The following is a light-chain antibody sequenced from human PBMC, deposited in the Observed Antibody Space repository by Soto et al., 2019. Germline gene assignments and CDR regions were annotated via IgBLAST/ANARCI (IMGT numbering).Light chain of an antibody. Sequence: EIVLTQSPGTLSSSPGERATLSCRASQSLSINYLAWYQQKPGQAPRLLIYDGSRRATGIPERFSGSGSGTEFTLTISRLEPEDFAVYYCEQYGRSPWTFGQGTKVEIK. CDR2: DGS. CDR3: EQYGRSPWT. V-gene: IGKV3-20*01. CDR1: QSLSINY. J-gene: IGKJ1*01.